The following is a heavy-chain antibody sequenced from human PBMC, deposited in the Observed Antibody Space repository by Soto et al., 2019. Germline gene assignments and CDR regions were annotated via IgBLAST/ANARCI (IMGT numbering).Heavy chain of an antibody. CDR3: ATKTIGAPGAHFAS. CDR2: IYYTGTT. Sequence: PSETLSLTCTVSGVPISSYYWTWIRQTPGKGLEWIGYIYYTGTTDCNPSLKSRVTLSIDTSKSQFSLKLSSVTAADTAIYYCATKTIGAPGAHFASWGPGSLVTVSS. V-gene: IGHV4-59*12. J-gene: IGHJ4*02. D-gene: IGHD3-3*01. CDR1: GVPISSYY.